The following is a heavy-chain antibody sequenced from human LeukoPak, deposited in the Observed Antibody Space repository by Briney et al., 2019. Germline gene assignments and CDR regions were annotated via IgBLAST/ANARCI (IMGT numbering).Heavy chain of an antibody. V-gene: IGHV4-34*01. J-gene: IGHJ4*02. CDR3: ARYSSTADYFDH. Sequence: SETLSLTCAVYGGSFSGYYWSWIRQPPGKGLEWIGEINHSGSTNYNPSLKSRVTISVDTSKNQFSLKLSSVTAADTAVYYCARYSSTADYFDHWGQGILVTVFS. D-gene: IGHD6-13*01. CDR2: INHSGST. CDR1: GGSFSGYY.